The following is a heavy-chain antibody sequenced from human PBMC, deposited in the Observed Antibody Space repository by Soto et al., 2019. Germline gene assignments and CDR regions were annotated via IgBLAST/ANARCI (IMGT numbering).Heavy chain of an antibody. J-gene: IGHJ5*02. CDR3: ARDLSRGWDPPVLGENPNWFDP. Sequence: EVQLVESGGGLVKPGGSLRLSCAASGFTFSSYSMNWVRQAPGKGLEWVSSISSSSSYIYYADSVKGRFTISRDNAKNALYLQMNSLRAEDTAVYYCARDLSRGWDPPVLGENPNWFDPWGQGTLVTVSS. CDR1: GFTFSSYS. V-gene: IGHV3-21*01. D-gene: IGHD6-19*01. CDR2: ISSSSSYI.